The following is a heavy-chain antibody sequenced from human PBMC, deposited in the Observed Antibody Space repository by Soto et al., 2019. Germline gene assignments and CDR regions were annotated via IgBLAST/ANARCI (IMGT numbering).Heavy chain of an antibody. CDR3: ARPRYDSSGSPLHFDY. CDR1: GGSISSSSYY. V-gene: IGHV4-39*01. J-gene: IGHJ4*02. D-gene: IGHD3-22*01. Sequence: SETLSLTCTVSGGSISSSSYYWGWIRQPPGKGLEWIGSIYYSGSTYYNTSLKSRVTISVDTSKNQFSLKLSSVTAADTAVYYCARPRYDSSGSPLHFDYWGQGTLVTVS. CDR2: IYYSGST.